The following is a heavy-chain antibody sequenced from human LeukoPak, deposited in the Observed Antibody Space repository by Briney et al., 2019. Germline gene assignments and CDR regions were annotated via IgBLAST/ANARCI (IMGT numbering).Heavy chain of an antibody. J-gene: IGHJ4*02. V-gene: IGHV3-53*01. CDR3: ARGGLSDTAYLYYFDY. Sequence: PGGSLRLSYTASGFTVSSKYMSWVRQAPGKELEWVSLISSGGYTYYADSVKGRFTVSRDNSKNTLYLQMNSLRAEDTAVYYCARGGLSDTAYLYYFDYWGQGTLVTVSS. CDR1: GFTVSSKY. CDR2: ISSGGYT. D-gene: IGHD5-18*01.